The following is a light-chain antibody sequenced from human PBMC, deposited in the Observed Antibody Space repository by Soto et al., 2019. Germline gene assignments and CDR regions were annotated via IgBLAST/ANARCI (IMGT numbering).Light chain of an antibody. CDR2: EAN. Sequence: QSVLTQPPSASGSPGQSVTISCTGTSSDVGDYKFVSWYQQHPGKAPKILMYEANRRPSGVPDRFSGSKSGNTASLTVAGLQAEDEAEYYCSSYAGNNNVVFGGGTKLTVL. CDR3: SSYAGNNNVV. J-gene: IGLJ2*01. CDR1: SSDVGDYKF. V-gene: IGLV2-8*01.